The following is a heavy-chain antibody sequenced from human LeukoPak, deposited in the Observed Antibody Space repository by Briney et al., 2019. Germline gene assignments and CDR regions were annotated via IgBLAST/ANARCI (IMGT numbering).Heavy chain of an antibody. CDR3: VKVAPYDFWSGYFDY. Sequence: GGSLRLSCAASGFTFSSYSMNWVRQAPGKGLEWVSSISSSSSYIYYADSVKGRFTISRDNAKNSLYLQMNSLRAEDTALYYCVKVAPYDFWSGYFDYWGQGTLVTVSS. V-gene: IGHV3-21*03. CDR1: GFTFSSYS. D-gene: IGHD3-3*01. CDR2: ISSSSSYI. J-gene: IGHJ4*02.